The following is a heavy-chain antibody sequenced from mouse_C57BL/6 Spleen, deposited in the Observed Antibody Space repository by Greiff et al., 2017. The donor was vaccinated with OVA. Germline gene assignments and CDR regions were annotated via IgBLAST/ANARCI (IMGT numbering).Heavy chain of an antibody. J-gene: IGHJ1*03. CDR3: AKGGDGYDYDDWYFDV. V-gene: IGHV2-3*01. D-gene: IGHD2-4*01. CDR1: GFSFTSYG. Sequence: QVQLKESGPGLVAPSQCLSLSCTVSGFSFTSYGVSWVRQPPGKGLEWLGVIWGDGRTNYHSALLSRLSICTDNSSSQVFLKLNSLQTDDAATYYCAKGGDGYDYDDWYFDVWGTGTTVTVSS. CDR2: IWGDGRT.